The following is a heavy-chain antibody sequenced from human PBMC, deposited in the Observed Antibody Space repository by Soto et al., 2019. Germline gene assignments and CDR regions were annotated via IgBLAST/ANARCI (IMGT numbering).Heavy chain of an antibody. CDR1: GYTFTSYA. J-gene: IGHJ4*02. D-gene: IGHD3-22*01. CDR2: INAGNGNT. CDR3: ARSQVAMIHPFEY. V-gene: IGHV1-3*01. Sequence: GASVKVSCKASGYTFTSYALHWVRQAPGQRLEWMGWINAGNGNTKYSKKFQGRVTITRDTSASTAYMELSSLRSEDTAVYHCARSQVAMIHPFEYWGQGTLVTVSS.